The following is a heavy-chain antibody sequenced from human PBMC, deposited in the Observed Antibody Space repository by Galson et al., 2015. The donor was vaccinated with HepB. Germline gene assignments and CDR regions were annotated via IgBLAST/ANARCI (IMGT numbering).Heavy chain of an antibody. V-gene: IGHV4-34*01. CDR2: INHSGST. D-gene: IGHD5-18*01. Sequence: ETLSLTCAVYGGSFSGYYWSWIRQPPGKGLEWIGEINHSGSTNYNPSLKSRVTISVDTSKNQFSLKLSSVTAADTAVYYCARYSYGYYYYYGMDVWGQGTTVTVSS. CDR1: GGSFSGYY. J-gene: IGHJ6*02. CDR3: ARYSYGYYYYYGMDV.